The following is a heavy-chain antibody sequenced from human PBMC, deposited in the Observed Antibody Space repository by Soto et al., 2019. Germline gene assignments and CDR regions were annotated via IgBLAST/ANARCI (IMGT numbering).Heavy chain of an antibody. CDR3: VTSLWFGTQPEI. D-gene: IGHD3-10*01. J-gene: IGHJ4*02. CDR2: ISPSGTT. V-gene: IGHV4-34*01. Sequence: QVQLQQWGAGLLKPSETLSLTCAVYGGSFSGYYWTWFRQPPGKGLEGIGEISPSGTTKYIPSLKSRVTISADTSKNQFSLKVTSVTAADTAVYYCVTSLWFGTQPEIWGQGALVTVSS. CDR1: GGSFSGYY.